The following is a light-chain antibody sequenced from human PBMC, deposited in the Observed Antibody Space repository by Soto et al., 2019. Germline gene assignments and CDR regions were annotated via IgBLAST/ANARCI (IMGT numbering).Light chain of an antibody. V-gene: IGKV1-39*01. CDR2: LAS. CDR3: QQNYGTPPT. CDR1: QTISTH. J-gene: IGKJ4*01. Sequence: DIQMTQAPPSLSAFVGGRVTITCRASQTISTHLNWYQQKPGKAPKLLIRLASTLQSGVPPRFAGSGSGTDFTITITNLQPDDFATYYCQQNYGTPPTFGGGT.